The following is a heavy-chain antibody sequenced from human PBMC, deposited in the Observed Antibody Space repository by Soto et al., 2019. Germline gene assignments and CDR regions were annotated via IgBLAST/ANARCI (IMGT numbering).Heavy chain of an antibody. Sequence: QVQLVESGGGVVQPGRSLRLSCAASGFTFSSYGMHWVRQAPGTGLECVAVISYDGSNKYYADSVKGRFTISRDNSKNTLYLQMNRLRAEDTAVYYCAKSFGNYADLFFDPWGQGPLVTVSS. D-gene: IGHD4-4*01. J-gene: IGHJ5*02. V-gene: IGHV3-30*18. CDR3: AKSFGNYADLFFDP. CDR2: ISYDGSNK. CDR1: GFTFSSYG.